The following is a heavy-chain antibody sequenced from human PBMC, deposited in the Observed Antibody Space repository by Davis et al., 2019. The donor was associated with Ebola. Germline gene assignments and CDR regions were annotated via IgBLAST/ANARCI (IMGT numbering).Heavy chain of an antibody. CDR1: GFTFSSYA. V-gene: IGHV4-59*12. D-gene: IGHD4-23*01. J-gene: IGHJ4*02. CDR2: VLYSGST. CDR3: AREAYGGNAIDY. Sequence: PGGSLRLSCAASGFTFSSYAMSWVRQPPGKGLEWIGYVLYSGSTTYNPSLKSRVTISVDNSKNQFSLKLSSVTAADTAVYYCAREAYGGNAIDYWGQGTLVTVSS.